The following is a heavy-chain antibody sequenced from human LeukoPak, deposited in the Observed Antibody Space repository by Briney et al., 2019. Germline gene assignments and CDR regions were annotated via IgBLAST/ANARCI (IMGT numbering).Heavy chain of an antibody. CDR2: IRYDGSAA. D-gene: IGHD3-16*01. V-gene: IGHV3-30*02. Sequence: GGSLRLSCAASGLTFRNYGMPWVRQAPGKGLEWVAFIRYDGSAAYYADSVKGRFTFSRDNSRNTLDLQMNSLRLEDTAVFYCAKAYAYHFDYWGQGTLVTVSS. J-gene: IGHJ4*02. CDR3: AKAYAYHFDY. CDR1: GLTFRNYG.